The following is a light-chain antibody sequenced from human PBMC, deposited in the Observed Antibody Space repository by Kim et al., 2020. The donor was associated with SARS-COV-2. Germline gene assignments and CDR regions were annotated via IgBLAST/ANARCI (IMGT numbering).Light chain of an antibody. J-gene: IGLJ3*02. CDR3: STWDDTLNAWV. CDR2: SNN. Sequence: QSVLTQPPSASGTPGQRVTISCSGSSSNIGRNTVNWYQQLPRTAPNLLIFSNNQRPSGVPDRFSGSKSGASASLAISGLQSEDEADFYCSTWDDTLNAWVVGGGTQLTVL. V-gene: IGLV1-44*01. CDR1: SSNIGRNT.